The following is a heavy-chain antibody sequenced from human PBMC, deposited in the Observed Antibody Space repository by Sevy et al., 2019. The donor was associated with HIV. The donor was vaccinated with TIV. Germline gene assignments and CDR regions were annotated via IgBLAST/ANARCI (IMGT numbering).Heavy chain of an antibody. V-gene: IGHV4-34*01. CDR3: ARDFAGDHGPHNWFDP. Sequence: SETLSLTCAVYGGSFSGYYWSWIRQPPGKGLEWIGEINHSGSTNYNPSLKSRVTISVDTSKNQFSLKLSSVTAADTAVYYCARDFAGDHGPHNWFDPWGQGTLVTVSS. CDR2: INHSGST. D-gene: IGHD4-17*01. CDR1: GGSFSGYY. J-gene: IGHJ5*02.